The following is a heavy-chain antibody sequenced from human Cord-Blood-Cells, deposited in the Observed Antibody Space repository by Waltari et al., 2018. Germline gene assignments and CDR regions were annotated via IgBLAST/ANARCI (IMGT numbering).Heavy chain of an antibody. D-gene: IGHD1-20*01. CDR3: ARDDNWNYDY. Sequence: EVQLVESGGGLVQPGGSLRLSCAPSGLPFSSYWMSWVRQAPGKGLEWVANIKQDGSEKYYVDSVKDRFTISRDNAKNSLYLQMNSLRAEDTAVYYCARDDNWNYDYWGQGTLVTVSS. CDR2: IKQDGSEK. J-gene: IGHJ4*02. V-gene: IGHV3-7*01. CDR1: GLPFSSYW.